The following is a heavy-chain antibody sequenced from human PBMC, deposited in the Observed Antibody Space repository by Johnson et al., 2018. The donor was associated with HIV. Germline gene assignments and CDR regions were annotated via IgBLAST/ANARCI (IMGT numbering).Heavy chain of an antibody. V-gene: IGHV3-66*01. CDR3: AREVAIGYSYGYLIGAFDI. Sequence: VQLVESGGGVVQPGRSLRLSCAASGFTFSSYAMHWVRQAPGKGLEWVSVIYSGGSTYYADSVKGRFTISRDNSKNTLYLQMNSLRAEDTAVYYCAREVAIGYSYGYLIGAFDIWGQGTMVTVSS. CDR1: GFTFSSYA. CDR2: IYSGGST. D-gene: IGHD5-18*01. J-gene: IGHJ3*02.